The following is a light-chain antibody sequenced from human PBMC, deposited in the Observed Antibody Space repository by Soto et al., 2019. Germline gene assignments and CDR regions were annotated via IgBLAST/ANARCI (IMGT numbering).Light chain of an antibody. CDR3: QQCYMGWT. CDR2: DAS. V-gene: IGKV1-5*01. Sequence: DIRMTQSPSTLSASVGDRVTITCRASQSIGRFLAWYQHQPGKAPKLLIYDASTLESGVPSRFSGTGSGTEFTFSITSLQPEDFGTYYCQQCYMGWTLGQWTKVDI. J-gene: IGKJ1*01. CDR1: QSIGRF.